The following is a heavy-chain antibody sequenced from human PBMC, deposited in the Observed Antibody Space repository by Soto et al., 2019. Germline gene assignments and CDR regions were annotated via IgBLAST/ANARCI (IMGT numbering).Heavy chain of an antibody. CDR2: ISGSGGSNK. J-gene: IGHJ4*02. D-gene: IGHD4-17*01. Sequence: PGGSLRLSCAASGFIFSSYAMSWVRQAPGKGLEWVSAISGSGGSNKYYADSVKGRFTISRDNSKNTLYLQMNSLRAEDTAVYYCARDRATVTYPAGYFDYWGQGTLVTVSS. CDR1: GFIFSSYA. V-gene: IGHV3-23*01. CDR3: ARDRATVTYPAGYFDY.